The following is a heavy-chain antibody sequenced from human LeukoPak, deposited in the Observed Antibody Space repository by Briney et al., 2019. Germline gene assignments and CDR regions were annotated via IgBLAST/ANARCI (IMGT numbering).Heavy chain of an antibody. D-gene: IGHD3-10*01. J-gene: IGHJ4*02. CDR3: AKKPEWYGSGRTYFDY. CDR1: GFTFSSYA. CDR2: ISGSGGSK. Sequence: SGGSLRLSCAASGFTFSSYAMSWIRQAPGKGLEWVSAISGSGGSKYYADSEKGRFTISRDNSKNTLYLQMNCLRAEDTAVYYWAKKPEWYGSGRTYFDYWGQGTLVTVSS. V-gene: IGHV3-23*01.